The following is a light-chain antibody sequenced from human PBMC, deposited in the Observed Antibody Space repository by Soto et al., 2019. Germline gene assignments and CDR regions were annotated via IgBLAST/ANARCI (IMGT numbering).Light chain of an antibody. CDR3: QQAGT. J-gene: IGKJ3*01. Sequence: EIVMTQSPATLSVSPGERATLSCRASQSVSSNLAWYQQQPGQAPRLLIYGASTRATGIPARFSGSGSGTEFTLTISSLQSEDFAVSYCQQAGTFGPGTKVDIK. V-gene: IGKV3-15*01. CDR1: QSVSSN. CDR2: GAS.